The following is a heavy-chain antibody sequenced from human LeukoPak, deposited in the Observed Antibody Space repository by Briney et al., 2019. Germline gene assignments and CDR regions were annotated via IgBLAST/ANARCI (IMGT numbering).Heavy chain of an antibody. Sequence: SETLSLTCTVSGGSISSYYWSWIRQPPGKGLEWIGYIYYSGSTNYNPSLKSRVTISVDTSKNQFSLKLSSVTAADTAVYYCARVGSGWYRGEYYFDYWGQGTLVTVSS. J-gene: IGHJ4*02. V-gene: IGHV4-59*01. CDR2: IYYSGST. CDR3: ARVGSGWYRGEYYFDY. CDR1: GGSISSYY. D-gene: IGHD6-19*01.